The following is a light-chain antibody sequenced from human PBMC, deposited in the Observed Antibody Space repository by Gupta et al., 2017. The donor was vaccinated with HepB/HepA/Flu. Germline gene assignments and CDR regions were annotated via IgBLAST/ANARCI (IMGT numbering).Light chain of an antibody. Sequence: QSALTQPPSASGSPGQSVTISCTGTSSDVGDYNYVPWYQHHPGKAPKLIIYEVTKRPSGVPDRFSGSKSGNTASLTVSGLQTEDEADYYCSSYAGSDNLGVFGGGTKLTVL. CDR2: EVT. CDR1: SSDVGDYNY. J-gene: IGLJ3*02. V-gene: IGLV2-8*01. CDR3: SSYAGSDNLGV.